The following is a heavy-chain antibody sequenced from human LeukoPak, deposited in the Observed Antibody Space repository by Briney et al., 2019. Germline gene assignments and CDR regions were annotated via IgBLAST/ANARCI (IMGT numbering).Heavy chain of an antibody. CDR3: APEGPVFGV. D-gene: IGHD3-3*01. J-gene: IGHJ4*02. CDR2: IHSGGT. Sequence: PGGSLRLSCAASGFAVSTNYMSWVRQAPGKGLEWVSFIHSGGTYYADSVKGRFTISRDNSKNTVYLQMNGLRVEDTAVYYCAPEGPVFGVRGQGTLVTVSS. CDR1: GFAVSTNY. V-gene: IGHV3-66*01.